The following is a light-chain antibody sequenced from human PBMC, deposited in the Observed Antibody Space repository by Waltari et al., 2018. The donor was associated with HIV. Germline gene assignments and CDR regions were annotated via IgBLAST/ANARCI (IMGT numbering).Light chain of an antibody. Sequence: SYVLTQPPSVSVAPGQTARITCGGNNIGSKGVHWYQQKPSQAPVLVVYDDSDRPSGIPGRFSGSSSWNTATLTISRVEAGDEAYFYCQVWDSSTDLRVFGGGTKLTVL. CDR3: QVWDSSTDLRV. V-gene: IGLV3-21*02. J-gene: IGLJ2*01. CDR1: NIGSKG. CDR2: DDS.